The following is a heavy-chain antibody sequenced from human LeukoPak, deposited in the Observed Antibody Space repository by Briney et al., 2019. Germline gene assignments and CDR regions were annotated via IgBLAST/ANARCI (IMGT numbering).Heavy chain of an antibody. CDR2: IYYSGST. Sequence: SETLSLTCTVSGGSISSGDYYWSWIRQPPGKGLEWIGYIYYSGSTYYNPSLKSRVTISVDTSKNQFPLKLSSVTAADTAVYYCARATLSSGYYQDLDYWGQGTLVTVSS. V-gene: IGHV4-30-4*01. CDR3: ARATLSSGYYQDLDY. D-gene: IGHD3-22*01. CDR1: GGSISSGDYY. J-gene: IGHJ4*02.